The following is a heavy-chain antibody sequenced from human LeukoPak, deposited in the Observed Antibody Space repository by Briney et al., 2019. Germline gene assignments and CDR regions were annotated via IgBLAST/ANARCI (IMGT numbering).Heavy chain of an antibody. J-gene: IGHJ4*02. V-gene: IGHV3-23*01. CDR2: ISGSGGST. D-gene: IGHD6-13*01. CDR1: GFTFSSYA. Sequence: AGGSLRLSCAASGFTFSSYAMSWVRQAPGKGLEWVSAISGSGGSTYYADSVKGRFTISRDNSKNTLYLQMNSLRAEDTAVYYCAKGPSSSWYPTFDYWGQGTLVTVSS. CDR3: AKGPSSSWYPTFDY.